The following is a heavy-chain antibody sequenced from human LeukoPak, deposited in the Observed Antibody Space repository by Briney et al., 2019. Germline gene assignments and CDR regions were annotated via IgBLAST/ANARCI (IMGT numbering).Heavy chain of an antibody. V-gene: IGHV4-59*01. CDR3: ASGPYPAAGTDHQFDY. CDR2: ILYRGST. D-gene: IGHD6-13*01. J-gene: IGHJ4*02. CDR1: GASISSYY. Sequence: SETLSLTCTVSGASISSYYWSWIRQPPGKGLEWIGYILYRGSTNYNPSLKSRVTTSVDTSKNQFSLKLSSVTAADTAVYYCASGPYPAAGTDHQFDYWGQGILVTVSS.